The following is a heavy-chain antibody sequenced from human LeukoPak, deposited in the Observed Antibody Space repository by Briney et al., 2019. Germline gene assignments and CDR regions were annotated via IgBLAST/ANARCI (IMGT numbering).Heavy chain of an antibody. Sequence: SETLSLTCAVSGGSFSGYYGSWIRQPPGKGLEWIGEVSHSGSTNYNPSLKSRVTISEDTTKKQFSLKLTSVTAADTAVYYCAREEVRFGELFDYWGPGTLVTVSS. J-gene: IGHJ4*02. CDR2: VSHSGST. CDR3: AREEVRFGELFDY. CDR1: GGSFSGYY. V-gene: IGHV4-34*01. D-gene: IGHD3-10*01.